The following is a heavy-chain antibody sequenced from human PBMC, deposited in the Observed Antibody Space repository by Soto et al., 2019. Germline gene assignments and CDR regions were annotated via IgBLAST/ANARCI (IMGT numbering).Heavy chain of an antibody. CDR1: GGSFRGYH. J-gene: IGHJ4*02. V-gene: IGHV4-34*01. Sequence: SETLSLTCAVHGGSFRGYHWTWIRQPPGKGLERVGEINNSGSTNDNPSLKSRVTISRDTSKNQFSLSLSSVTAADTAIYYCARGGDSSGWFRFWGQGILVTVSS. D-gene: IGHD6-19*01. CDR2: INNSGST. CDR3: ARGGDSSGWFRF.